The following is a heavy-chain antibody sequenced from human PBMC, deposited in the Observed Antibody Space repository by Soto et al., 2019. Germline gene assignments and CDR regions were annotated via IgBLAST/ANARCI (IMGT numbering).Heavy chain of an antibody. V-gene: IGHV1-18*01. CDR3: ARHGNGDDY. D-gene: IGHD2-8*01. CDR1: GDTFTSYG. Sequence: QVQLVQSGDEEKKPGASVKVSCKASGDTFTSYGVNWVRQAPGQGLEWMGWIRSYNNSTNYAQKLQGRVTMTTDTSTNTAYMELRSLRSDDTAVYYCARHGNGDDYWGQGTLVTVPS. CDR2: IRSYNNST. J-gene: IGHJ4*02.